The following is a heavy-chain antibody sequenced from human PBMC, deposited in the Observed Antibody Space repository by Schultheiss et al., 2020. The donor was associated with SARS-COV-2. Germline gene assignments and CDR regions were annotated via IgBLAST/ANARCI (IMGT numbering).Heavy chain of an antibody. CDR1: GFTFSNYW. CDR2: SNRNGGI. D-gene: IGHD3-3*01. Sequence: GGSLRLSCAASGFTFSNYWLHWVRQVPGKGLVWVAHSNRNGGIDYADSVKGRFTISRDNARNTLYLQMNSLRAEDTAVYYCVRDYYTYDYWGQGTLVTVSS. CDR3: VRDYYTYDY. V-gene: IGHV3-74*01. J-gene: IGHJ4*02.